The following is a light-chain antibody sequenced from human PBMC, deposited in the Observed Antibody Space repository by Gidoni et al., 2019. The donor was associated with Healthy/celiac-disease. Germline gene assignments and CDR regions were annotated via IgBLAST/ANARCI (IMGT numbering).Light chain of an antibody. V-gene: IGKV3-11*01. Sequence: EIVLTQSPATLSWSPGESATLACRASQSLSNYLACYQQNPGEAPRLLIYDAFNRATGIPPRFSGSGSGTDFTLTISSLEPEDFAVYYCQQRNNWPRTFGQGTTVEIK. CDR1: QSLSNY. CDR3: QQRNNWPRT. CDR2: DAF. J-gene: IGKJ1*01.